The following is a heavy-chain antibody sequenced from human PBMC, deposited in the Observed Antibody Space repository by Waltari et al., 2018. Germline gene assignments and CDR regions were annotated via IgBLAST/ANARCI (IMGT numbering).Heavy chain of an antibody. CDR1: GGSISSGSYY. V-gene: IGHV4-61*09. Sequence: QVQLQESGPGLVKPSQTLSLTCTVSGGSISSGSYYWRWIRQPAGKGLEWIGYIYTSGSTNYNPSLKSRVTISVDTSKNQFSLKLSSVAAADTAVYYCARDCLPGYSSGWYGVGWFDPWGQGTLVTVSS. J-gene: IGHJ5*02. CDR3: ARDCLPGYSSGWYGVGWFDP. CDR2: IYTSGST. D-gene: IGHD6-19*01.